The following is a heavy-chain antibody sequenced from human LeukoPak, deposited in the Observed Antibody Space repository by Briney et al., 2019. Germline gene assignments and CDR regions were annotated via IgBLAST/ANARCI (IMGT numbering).Heavy chain of an antibody. D-gene: IGHD5-18*01. V-gene: IGHV3-23*01. CDR1: GFTFSTYD. CDR2: ISGTHAGRQGTT. CDR3: AKGGYFSYDM. Sequence: GESLKISCAASGFTFSTYDMSWVRQTPGKGLEWVSAISGTHAGRQGTTYYADSVKGRFTISRDDSKNTLYLQMHSLRAEDSAIYFCAKGGYFSYDMWGQGTKVTVSP. J-gene: IGHJ3*02.